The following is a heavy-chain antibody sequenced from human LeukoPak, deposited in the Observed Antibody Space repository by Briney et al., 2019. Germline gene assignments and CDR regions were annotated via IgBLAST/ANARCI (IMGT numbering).Heavy chain of an antibody. V-gene: IGHV3-30*02. CDR3: AKDSQYSATYGQIY. J-gene: IGHJ4*02. Sequence: GGSLRLSCAASGFTFSSYGMHWVRQAPGKGLEGVAFMRYDGRNKYYTDSVKGRFTISRDNSKNTLYLQMNSLRAEDTAVYYCAKDSQYSATYGQIYWGQGTLVTVSS. CDR1: GFTFSSYG. D-gene: IGHD1-26*01. CDR2: MRYDGRNK.